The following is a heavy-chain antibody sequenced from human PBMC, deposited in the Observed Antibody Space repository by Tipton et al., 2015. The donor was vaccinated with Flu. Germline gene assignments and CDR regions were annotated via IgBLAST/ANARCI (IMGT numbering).Heavy chain of an antibody. CDR3: ARGRCSPGACNLRSSFDA. CDR2: VYSSGSI. D-gene: IGHD2/OR15-2a*01. V-gene: IGHV4-61*02. J-gene: IGHJ5*02. Sequence: TLSLTCSFPGGSIASGHYFWSWIRQPAGKGLEWIGRVYSSGSINESPPLSGRIALTVNTFKNQFSRKLDSVTVADTAVYYCARGRCSPGACNLRSSFDAWGQRTLVTVS. CDR1: GGSIASGHYF.